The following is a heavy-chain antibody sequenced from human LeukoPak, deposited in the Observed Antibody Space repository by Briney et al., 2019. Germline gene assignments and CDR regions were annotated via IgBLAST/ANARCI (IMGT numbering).Heavy chain of an antibody. D-gene: IGHD6-6*01. CDR2: ISSSGSTI. CDR3: ARDQVRVKYSSSSPFDY. J-gene: IGHJ4*02. CDR1: GFTFSSYE. Sequence: GGSLRLSCAASGFTFSSYEMNWVRQAPGKGPEWVSYISSSGSTIYYADSVKGRFTISRDNAKNSLYLQMNSLRAEDTAVYYCARDQVRVKYSSSSPFDYWGQGTLVTVSS. V-gene: IGHV3-48*03.